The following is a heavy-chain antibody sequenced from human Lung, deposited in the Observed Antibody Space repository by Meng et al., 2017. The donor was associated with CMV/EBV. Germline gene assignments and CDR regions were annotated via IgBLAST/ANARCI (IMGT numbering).Heavy chain of an antibody. CDR1: GFXFSSYW. Sequence: GGPXRLXCAASGFXFSSYWMSWVRQAPGKGLEWVANIKQDGSEKYYVDSVKGRFTISRDNAKNSLYLQMNSLGAEDTAVYYCARDRFEDYDFWSDYSLTDYYGMDVWXQGTXVTVSS. J-gene: IGHJ6*02. CDR3: ARDRFEDYDFWSDYSLTDYYGMDV. V-gene: IGHV3-7*01. D-gene: IGHD3-3*01. CDR2: IKQDGSEK.